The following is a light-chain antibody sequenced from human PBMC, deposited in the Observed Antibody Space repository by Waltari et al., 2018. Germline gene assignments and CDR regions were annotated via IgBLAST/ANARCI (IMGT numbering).Light chain of an antibody. CDR3: CSYAGRGTYV. V-gene: IGLV2-23*02. Sequence: QSALTQPASVSGTPGQSITISCTGTTSDVGNYDLVSWYPQHPGKAPKLLICEVNKRPSGVSSRFSGSKSGNTASLTISGLQAEDEADYYCCSYAGRGTYVFGSGTKVTVL. J-gene: IGLJ1*01. CDR1: TSDVGNYDL. CDR2: EVN.